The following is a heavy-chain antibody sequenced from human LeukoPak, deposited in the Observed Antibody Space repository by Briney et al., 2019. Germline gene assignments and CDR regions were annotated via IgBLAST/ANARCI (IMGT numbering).Heavy chain of an antibody. V-gene: IGHV3-23*01. CDR1: GFTFSSYA. J-gene: IGHJ4*02. Sequence: GGSLRLSCAASGFTFSSYAMSWVRQAPGKELEWVSAISGSGGSTYYADSVKGRFTISRDNSKNTLYLQMNSLRAEDTAVYYCAKGDLVVPAAIPDYWGQGTLVTVSS. CDR2: ISGSGGST. D-gene: IGHD2-2*01. CDR3: AKGDLVVPAAIPDY.